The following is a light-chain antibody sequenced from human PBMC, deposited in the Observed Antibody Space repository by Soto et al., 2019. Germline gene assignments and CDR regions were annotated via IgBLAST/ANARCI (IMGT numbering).Light chain of an antibody. CDR1: QSVSSY. CDR2: DAS. Sequence: EIVLTQSPATLSLSPGERATLSCRASQSVSSYLAWYQQKPGQAPRLLIYDASNRATGIPARFGGSGSGTDFTLPISSLEPEDFAVYYCQQRSNWPPWTFGQGTKVEIK. V-gene: IGKV3-11*01. CDR3: QQRSNWPPWT. J-gene: IGKJ1*01.